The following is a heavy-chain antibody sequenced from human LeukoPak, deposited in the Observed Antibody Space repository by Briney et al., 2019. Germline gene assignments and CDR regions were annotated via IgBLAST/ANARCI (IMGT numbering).Heavy chain of an antibody. CDR2: INHSGST. Sequence: PSETLSLTCAVYGGSFSGYYWSWIRQPPGKGLEWIGEINHSGSTNYNPSLKSRVTISVDTSKNQFSLKLSSVTAADTAVYYCARVSGCSGGSCYSTDYWGQGTLVTVSS. CDR1: GGSFSGYY. CDR3: ARVSGCSGGSCYSTDY. J-gene: IGHJ4*02. V-gene: IGHV4-34*01. D-gene: IGHD2-15*01.